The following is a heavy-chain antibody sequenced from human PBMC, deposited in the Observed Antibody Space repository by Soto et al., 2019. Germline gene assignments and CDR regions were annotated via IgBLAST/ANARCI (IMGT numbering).Heavy chain of an antibody. CDR1: GFKFDDYG. V-gene: IGHV3-9*01. J-gene: IGHJ4*01. Sequence: GGSLRLSCVASGFKFDDYGMHWVRHTPGKGLEWIAGLSKDSLSISDGGSMNGRFAISRDNAKNSLYLQLNSPRPEDTALYYCVKAALTAVAFYFDYWGRGALVTVSS. CDR3: VKAALTAVAFYFDY. CDR2: LSKDSLSI. D-gene: IGHD6-19*01.